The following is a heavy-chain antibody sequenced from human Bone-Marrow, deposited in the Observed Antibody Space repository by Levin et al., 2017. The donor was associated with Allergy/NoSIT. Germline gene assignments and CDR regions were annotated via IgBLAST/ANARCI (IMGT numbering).Heavy chain of an antibody. D-gene: IGHD4-17*01. CDR1: GFSFSAYG. Sequence: GESLKISCGGSGFSFSAYGMHWVRQAPGKGLEWVAVISNDGGNTHYADSVRGRFTISRDNSNNTLHLQMNSLRAEDTAMYYCAKDQVAFGDYVFDYWGQGTLVTVSS. CDR2: ISNDGGNT. V-gene: IGHV3-30*18. J-gene: IGHJ4*02. CDR3: AKDQVAFGDYVFDY.